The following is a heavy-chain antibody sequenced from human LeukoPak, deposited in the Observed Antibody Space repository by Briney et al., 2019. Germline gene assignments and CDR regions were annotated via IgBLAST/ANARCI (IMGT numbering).Heavy chain of an antibody. V-gene: IGHV3-33*01. D-gene: IGHD6-13*01. CDR2: IWYDGSNK. CDR3: ARDIAAAGRVLDY. CDR1: GFTFSSYG. J-gene: IGHJ4*02. Sequence: PGRSLRLSCAAPGFTFSSYGMHWVRQAPGKGLEWVAVIWYDGSNKYYADSVKGRFTISGDNSKNTLYLQMNSLRAEDTAVYYCARDIAAAGRVLDYWGQGTLVTVSS.